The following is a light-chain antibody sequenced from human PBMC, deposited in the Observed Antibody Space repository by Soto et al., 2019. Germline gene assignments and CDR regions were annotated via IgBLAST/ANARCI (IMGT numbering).Light chain of an antibody. CDR1: QSVSSNS. CDR2: GAS. CDR3: QQRSYWPPYT. Sequence: EIVMTQSPATLSVSPGERAALSCRASQSVSSNSLAWYHQKPGQPPRLLIYGASSRATGIPDRFSGSGSGTDFTLTISSLESEDSAVYYCQQRSYWPPYTFGQGTKVDI. V-gene: IGKV3D-20*02. J-gene: IGKJ2*01.